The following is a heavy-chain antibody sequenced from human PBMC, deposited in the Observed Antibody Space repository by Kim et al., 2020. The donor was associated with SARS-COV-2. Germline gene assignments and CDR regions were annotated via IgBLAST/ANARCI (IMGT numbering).Heavy chain of an antibody. D-gene: IGHD6-6*01. J-gene: IGHJ6*01. CDR1: GFTFSSYA. Sequence: GGSLRLSCAASGFTFSSYAMHWVRQAPGKGLEWVAVISYDGSNKYYADSVKGRFTISRDNSKNTLYLQMNSLRADDTAVYYCARDFYSSSRVAYYYYYG. CDR2: ISYDGSNK. V-gene: IGHV3-30-3*01. CDR3: ARDFYSSSRVAYYYYYG.